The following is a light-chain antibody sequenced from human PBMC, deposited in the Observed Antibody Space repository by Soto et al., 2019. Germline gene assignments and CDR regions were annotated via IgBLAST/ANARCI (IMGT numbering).Light chain of an antibody. V-gene: IGLV3-21*04. CDR3: QVWDSSSDHYV. J-gene: IGLJ1*01. CDR2: YDS. Sequence: SSELTQPPSVSVAPGKTARITCGGNNIGSKSVHWYLQKPGQAPVLVIYYDSDRPSGIPERFSGSNSGNTATLTISRVEAGDEADYYCQVWDSSSDHYVFGTGTKVTVL. CDR1: NIGSKS.